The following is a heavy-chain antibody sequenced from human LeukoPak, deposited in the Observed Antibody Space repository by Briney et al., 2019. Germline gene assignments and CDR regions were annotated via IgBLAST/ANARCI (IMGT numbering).Heavy chain of an antibody. CDR3: ARGGDIVATLPEFDY. D-gene: IGHD5-12*01. CDR1: GYSLTSYW. V-gene: IGHV5-10-1*01. CDR2: IVPSDSYT. Sequence: GESLRISCMGSGYSLTSYWISWVSQMPGKGLEWMGRIVPSDSYTNYSPSFQGQVTISADKSISPACLQWSSLKASDSAMYYCARGGDIVATLPEFDYWGQGTLVTVSS. J-gene: IGHJ4*02.